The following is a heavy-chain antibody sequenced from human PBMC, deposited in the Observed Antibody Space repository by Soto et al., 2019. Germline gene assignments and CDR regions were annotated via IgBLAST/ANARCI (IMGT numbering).Heavy chain of an antibody. J-gene: IGHJ4*01. CDR1: GGSISSYY. D-gene: IGHD3-22*01. CDR3: ARLYYDGSGYYYFDY. Sequence: SETLSLTCTVSGGSISSYYWNWIRQPPGKGLQWIGYIYNSAITNYNPSLESRVTMSMDTSNNQFSLKVTSVTAADTAVYYCARLYYDGSGYYYFDYWGHGTLVTVSS. CDR2: IYNSAIT. V-gene: IGHV4-59*08.